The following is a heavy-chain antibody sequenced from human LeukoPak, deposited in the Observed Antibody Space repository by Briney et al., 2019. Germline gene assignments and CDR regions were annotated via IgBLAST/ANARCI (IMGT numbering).Heavy chain of an antibody. Sequence: GGSLRLSCAASGFTFSSYWMHWVRQAPGKELVWVSRINTDGSSTSYADSVKGRFTISRDNAKNTLYLQMNSLRAEDTAVYYCARDVPVAGTVYFDYWGQGTLVTVSS. D-gene: IGHD6-19*01. J-gene: IGHJ4*02. CDR1: GFTFSSYW. CDR2: INTDGSST. V-gene: IGHV3-74*01. CDR3: ARDVPVAGTVYFDY.